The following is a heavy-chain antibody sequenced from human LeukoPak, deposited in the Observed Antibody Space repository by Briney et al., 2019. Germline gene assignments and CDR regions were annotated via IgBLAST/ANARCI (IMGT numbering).Heavy chain of an antibody. D-gene: IGHD2-15*01. Sequence: GGSLRLSCAASGFTFSDYNMRWIRQAPGRGLEWVSSISRSGSTKYYADSVKGRFTISRDNAKNSLFLQMNSLRAEDTAVYYCARVLRYCSGGNCYSGGLGYMDVWGKGTTVTVSS. CDR1: GFTFSDYN. J-gene: IGHJ6*03. V-gene: IGHV3-11*01. CDR3: ARVLRYCSGGNCYSGGLGYMDV. CDR2: ISRSGSTK.